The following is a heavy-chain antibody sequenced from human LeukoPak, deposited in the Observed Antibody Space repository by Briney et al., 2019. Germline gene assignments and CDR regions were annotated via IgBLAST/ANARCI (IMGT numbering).Heavy chain of an antibody. CDR3: ARRIWADWYFDL. CDR2: IYYSGST. D-gene: IGHD6-19*01. Sequence: SDNMSLTRSVTGSSISSYYWSWIRQPLGKGPGWIGYIYYSGSTTYNPSLKSRVTISVDTSKNQFSLKLSSVTAADTAVYYCARRIWADWYFDLWGRGTLVTVSS. V-gene: IGHV4-59*08. J-gene: IGHJ2*01. CDR1: GSSISSYY.